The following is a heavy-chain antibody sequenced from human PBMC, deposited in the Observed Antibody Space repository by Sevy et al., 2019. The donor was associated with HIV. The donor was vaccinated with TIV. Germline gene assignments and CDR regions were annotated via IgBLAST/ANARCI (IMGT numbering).Heavy chain of an antibody. V-gene: IGHV3-49*03. Sequence: GGSLRLSCTASGFTFGDYAMSWFRQAPGKGLEWVGFIRSKAYGGTTEYAASVKGRFTISIDDSKSIAYLQMNSLKTEDTAVYYCTRDALVGALPDTFDIWGQGTMVTVSS. CDR1: GFTFGDYA. D-gene: IGHD1-26*01. CDR2: IRSKAYGGTT. J-gene: IGHJ3*02. CDR3: TRDALVGALPDTFDI.